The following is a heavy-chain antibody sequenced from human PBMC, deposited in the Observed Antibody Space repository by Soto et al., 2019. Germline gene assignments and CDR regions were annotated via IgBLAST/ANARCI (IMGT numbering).Heavy chain of an antibody. CDR3: ARDRGYDAHAYYYNAMDV. Sequence: EVQLVESGGGLVKPGGSLRLSCISSGFTFRTYTMNWVRQAPGKGLEWVSGIRGFSPYTFYAESVKGRFTISRDNAKNYLYLQMNSLRAEDTAVYYCARDRGYDAHAYYYNAMDVWGQGTTVTVSS. D-gene: IGHD2-15*01. CDR2: IRGFSPYT. CDR1: GFTFRTYT. J-gene: IGHJ6*02. V-gene: IGHV3-21*01.